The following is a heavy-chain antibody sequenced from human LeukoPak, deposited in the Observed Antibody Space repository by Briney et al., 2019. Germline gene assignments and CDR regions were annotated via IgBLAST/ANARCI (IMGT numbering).Heavy chain of an antibody. D-gene: IGHD4-11*01. CDR3: ARDLTTVTTALFAY. J-gene: IGHJ4*02. CDR2: ISSSSTYI. CDR1: GFTFSSYS. Sequence: PGGSLRLSCSASGFTFSSYSMNWVRQAPGKGLEWVSSISSSSTYIYYADSVKGRCTISRDKAKNSLYLQMNSLRAEDTAVYYCARDLTTVTTALFAYWGQGTLVTVSS. V-gene: IGHV3-21*06.